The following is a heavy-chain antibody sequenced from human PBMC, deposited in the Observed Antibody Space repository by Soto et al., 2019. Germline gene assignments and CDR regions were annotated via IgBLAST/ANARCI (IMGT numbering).Heavy chain of an antibody. J-gene: IGHJ4*02. V-gene: IGHV1-18*01. Sequence: QVQLVQSGAEVKKPGASVKVSCKPSGYTFTSYGITWVRQAPGQGLEWMGWISAYNGNTNYARKFQGRVTMPTDTSTSTAYMELRSLGSDDTAVYYCASGWFGEFVYQFDYWGQGTLVTVSS. CDR1: GYTFTSYG. CDR2: ISAYNGNT. CDR3: ASGWFGEFVYQFDY. D-gene: IGHD3-10*01.